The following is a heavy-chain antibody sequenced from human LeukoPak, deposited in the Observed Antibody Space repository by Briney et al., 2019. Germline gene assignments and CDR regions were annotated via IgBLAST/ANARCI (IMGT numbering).Heavy chain of an antibody. CDR2: ISGSGGAT. D-gene: IGHD2-21*01. Sequence: GGSLRLSCAASGFTFSSYWMSWVRQAPGKGLEWVSGISGSGGATYYADSVKGRFTISRDNSKNTLYLQMSGLRAEDTAVYYCAKKVITYYYGMDVWGQGTTVTVSS. V-gene: IGHV3-23*01. J-gene: IGHJ6*02. CDR3: AKKVITYYYGMDV. CDR1: GFTFSSYW.